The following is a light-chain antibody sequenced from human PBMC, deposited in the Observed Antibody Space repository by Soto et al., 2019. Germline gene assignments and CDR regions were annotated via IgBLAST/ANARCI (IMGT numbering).Light chain of an antibody. CDR2: LGS. V-gene: IGKV2-28*01. CDR3: MQAIQAPLP. Sequence: DIVMTQSPLSLVVTPGEPASISCRSSQSLLNSNGYNYLDWYLQKPGQSPQLLIYLGSSRASGVPDRLSGSGSGTDFTLTISRVEAEDVGFYYCMQAIQAPLPFGHGTKVDIK. J-gene: IGKJ1*01. CDR1: QSLLNSNGYNY.